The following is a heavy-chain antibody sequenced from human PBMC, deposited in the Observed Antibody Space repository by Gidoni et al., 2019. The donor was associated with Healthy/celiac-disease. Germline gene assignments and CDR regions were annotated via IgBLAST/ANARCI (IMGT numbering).Heavy chain of an antibody. D-gene: IGHD6-13*01. CDR1: GGSIRSYY. V-gene: IGHV4-59*01. J-gene: IGHJ5*02. CDR2: IYYSGST. CDR3: ARGGKQQLVLEWFDP. Sequence: QVQLQESGPGLVKPSEALSLTCTVPGGSIRSYYWSWIRQPPGKGLEWIGYIYYSGSTNYNPSLKSRVTISVDTSKNQFSLKLSSVTAADTAVYYCARGGKQQLVLEWFDPWGQGTLVTVSS.